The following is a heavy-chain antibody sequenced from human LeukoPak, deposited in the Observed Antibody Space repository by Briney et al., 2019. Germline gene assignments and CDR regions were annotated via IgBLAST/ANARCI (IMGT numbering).Heavy chain of an antibody. CDR3: ARDITTDGARKLDC. CDR1: GFTFSSYA. Sequence: GGSLRLSCAASGFTFSSYAMHWVRQAPGKGLEWVAVISYDGSNKHYADSVKGRFTISRDNSKNTLYLQMNSLRAEDTAVYYCARDITTDGARKLDCWGQGTLVTVSS. V-gene: IGHV3-30-3*01. J-gene: IGHJ4*02. CDR2: ISYDGSNK. D-gene: IGHD1-14*01.